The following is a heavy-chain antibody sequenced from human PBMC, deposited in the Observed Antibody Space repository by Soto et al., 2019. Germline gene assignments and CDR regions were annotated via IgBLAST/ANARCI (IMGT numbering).Heavy chain of an antibody. Sequence: SVKVSCKASGGTFSSYAISWVRQAPGQGLEWMGGIIPIFGTANYAQKFQGRVTITADESTSTAYMELSSLRSEDTAVYYCARDLVAAAGPGYWGQGTLVTVSS. J-gene: IGHJ4*02. CDR3: ARDLVAAAGPGY. CDR2: IIPIFGTA. CDR1: GGTFSSYA. V-gene: IGHV1-69*13. D-gene: IGHD6-13*01.